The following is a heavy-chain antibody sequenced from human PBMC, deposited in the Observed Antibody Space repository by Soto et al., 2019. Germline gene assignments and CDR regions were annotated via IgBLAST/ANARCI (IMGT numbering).Heavy chain of an antibody. Sequence: PGGSLRLSCAASGFTFSSYSMNWVRQAPGKGLEWVSSISSSSSYIYYADSVKGRFTISRDNAKNSLYLQMNSLRAEDTAVYYCAREMATITGFDYWGQGTLVTVSS. CDR3: AREMATITGFDY. CDR1: GFTFSSYS. D-gene: IGHD5-12*01. CDR2: ISSSSSYI. V-gene: IGHV3-21*01. J-gene: IGHJ4*02.